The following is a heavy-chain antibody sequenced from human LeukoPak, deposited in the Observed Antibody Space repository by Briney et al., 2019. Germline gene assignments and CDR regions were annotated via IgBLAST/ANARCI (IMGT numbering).Heavy chain of an antibody. CDR1: GFTFSSYG. D-gene: IGHD3-9*01. CDR3: ARGVGGSDWLPFDS. Sequence: GGSLRLSCAASGFTFSSYGMSWVRQAPGKGLEWVSGISGSTGSTNYADSVKGRFTISRDNSKNTLYLQMNSLRAEDTAVYYCARGVGGSDWLPFDSWGQGTLVTVSS. J-gene: IGHJ4*02. V-gene: IGHV3-23*01. CDR2: ISGSTGST.